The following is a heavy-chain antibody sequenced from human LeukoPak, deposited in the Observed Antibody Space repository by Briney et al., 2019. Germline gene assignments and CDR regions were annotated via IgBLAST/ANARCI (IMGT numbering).Heavy chain of an antibody. CDR1: GYTFTAYY. Sequence: VASVKVSCKASGYTFTAYYIHWVRQAPGQGLEWMGWINPNSGGTNYAQKFQGRVTMTRDTSSSTAYMELSRLRSDDTAVYYCARDHSYYDSGSYSNVDYWGQGTLVTVSS. CDR3: ARDHSYYDSGSYSNVDY. D-gene: IGHD3-10*01. J-gene: IGHJ4*02. V-gene: IGHV1-2*02. CDR2: INPNSGGT.